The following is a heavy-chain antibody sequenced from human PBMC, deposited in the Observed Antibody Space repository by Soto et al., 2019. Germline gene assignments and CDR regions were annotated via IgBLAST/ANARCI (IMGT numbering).Heavy chain of an antibody. CDR1: GFTFSSYG. D-gene: IGHD6-13*01. Sequence: GGSLRLSCAASGFTFSSYGMHWVRQAPGKGLEWVAVIWYDGSNKYYADSVKGRFTISRDNSKNTLYLQMNSLRAEDTAVYYCARDLSSSWTFDYWGQGTLVTVSS. CDR3: ARDLSSSWTFDY. CDR2: IWYDGSNK. J-gene: IGHJ4*02. V-gene: IGHV3-33*01.